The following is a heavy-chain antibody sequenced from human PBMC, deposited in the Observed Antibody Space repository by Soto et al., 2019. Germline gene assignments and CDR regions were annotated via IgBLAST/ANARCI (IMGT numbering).Heavy chain of an antibody. CDR3: TTVVLEWLLSPPRYYYYMDV. D-gene: IGHD3-3*01. V-gene: IGHV3-15*01. CDR2: IKSKTDGGTT. CDR1: GFTFSNAW. Sequence: GGSLRLSCAASGFTFSNAWMSWVRQAPGKGLEWVGRIKSKTDGGTTDYAAPVKGRFTISRDDSKNTLYLQMNSLKTEDTAVYYCTTVVLEWLLSPPRYYYYMDVWGKGTTVTVSS. J-gene: IGHJ6*03.